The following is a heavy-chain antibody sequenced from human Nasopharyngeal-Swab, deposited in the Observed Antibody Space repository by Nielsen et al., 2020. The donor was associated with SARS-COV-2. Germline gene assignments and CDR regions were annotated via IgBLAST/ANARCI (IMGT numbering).Heavy chain of an antibody. Sequence: VRQAPGKGLEWGAVISYDGSNKYYADSVKVRFTISRDNSKNTLYLQMNSLRAEDTAVYYCARGFGGSYWGYDYWGQGTLVTVSS. J-gene: IGHJ4*02. V-gene: IGHV3-30*04. CDR3: ARGFGGSYWGYDY. CDR2: ISYDGSNK. D-gene: IGHD1-26*01.